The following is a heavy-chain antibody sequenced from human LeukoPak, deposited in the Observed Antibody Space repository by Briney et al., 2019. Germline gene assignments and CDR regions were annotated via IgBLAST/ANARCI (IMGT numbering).Heavy chain of an antibody. V-gene: IGHV3-13*01. CDR3: ARGCGYGCHYGIDV. CDR1: GFTFSSYD. D-gene: IGHD5-12*01. J-gene: IGHJ6*02. Sequence: GGSLRLSCAASGFTFSSYDMHWVRQATGKGLEWVSAIGTAGDTYYPGSVKGRFTISKENAKNSLYLQMNSLRAGDTAVYYCARGCGYGCHYGIDVWGQGTTVTVSS. CDR2: IGTAGDT.